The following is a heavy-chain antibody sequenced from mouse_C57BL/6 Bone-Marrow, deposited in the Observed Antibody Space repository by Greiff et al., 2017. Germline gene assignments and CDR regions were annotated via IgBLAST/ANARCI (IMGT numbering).Heavy chain of an antibody. CDR3: ARHERYYDYEGYFDY. D-gene: IGHD2-4*01. V-gene: IGHV1-62-2*01. Sequence: VQLQQSGAELVKPGASVKLSCKASGYIFTEYTIHWVKQRSGLGLEWIGWFYPGSGSIKYNERFKDKATLTADKSSTTVYMELSRLTSEDSAVYFCARHERYYDYEGYFDYWGQGTTLTVSS. J-gene: IGHJ2*01. CDR1: GYIFTEYT. CDR2: FYPGSGSI.